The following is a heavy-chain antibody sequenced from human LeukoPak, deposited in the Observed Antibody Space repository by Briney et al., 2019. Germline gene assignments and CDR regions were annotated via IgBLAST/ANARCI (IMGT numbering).Heavy chain of an antibody. CDR3: ARVTVTPYYYYYYGMDV. Sequence: PSQTLSLTCTVSGGSIRSEDHYWGWVRQPPGKGLEYIGYISHSGSTYYKPSLKSRLTVSIDTAKNQFSLKLSSVTAADTAVYYCARVTVTPYYYYYYGMDVWGQGTTVTVSS. J-gene: IGHJ6*02. CDR2: ISHSGST. CDR1: GGSIRSEDHY. D-gene: IGHD4-23*01. V-gene: IGHV4-30-4*01.